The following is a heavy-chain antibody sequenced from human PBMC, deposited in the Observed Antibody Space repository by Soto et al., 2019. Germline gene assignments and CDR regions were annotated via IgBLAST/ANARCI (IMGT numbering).Heavy chain of an antibody. CDR3: AREGNGYNLGPSVDFDY. CDR1: GYTFTSYY. J-gene: IGHJ4*02. V-gene: IGHV1-46*01. Sequence: QVQLVQSGAEVKKPGASVKVSCKASGYTFTSYYMHWVRQAPGQGLEWMGVINPSGGSTDYAQKFQGRVTMTRDTSTSTVYMDLSSLRSEDTAVFYCAREGNGYNLGPSVDFDYWGQGTRVTVSS. CDR2: INPSGGST. D-gene: IGHD5-12*01.